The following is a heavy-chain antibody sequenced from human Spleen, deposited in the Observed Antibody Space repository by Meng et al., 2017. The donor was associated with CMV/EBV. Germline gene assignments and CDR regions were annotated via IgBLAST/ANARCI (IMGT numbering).Heavy chain of an antibody. J-gene: IGHJ1*01. Sequence: GESLKISCAASGFIFSSYGMSWVRQAPGKGLEWVSTIYSDGSSRYSTDSVKGRFSISRDNSKNTLYLQMNTLRAEDTAVYYCAKGGSYEYFQYWGQGTLVTVSS. CDR2: IYSDGSSR. CDR3: AKGGSYEYFQY. CDR1: GFIFSSYG. D-gene: IGHD1-26*01. V-gene: IGHV3-23*03.